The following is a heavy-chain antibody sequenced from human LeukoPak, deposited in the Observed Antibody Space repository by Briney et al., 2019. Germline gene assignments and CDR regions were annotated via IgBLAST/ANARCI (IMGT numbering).Heavy chain of an antibody. CDR1: GYTFTGYY. D-gene: IGHD2-2*01. J-gene: IGHJ6*02. CDR2: INPNSGGT. CDR3: AKEQVVVPAATRYYYYGMDV. Sequence: ASVKVSCKASGYTFTGYYMHWVRQAPGQGLEWMGWINPNSGGTKYAQKFQGRVAMTRDPSISTAYMELSRLRSDDTAVYYCAKEQVVVPAATRYYYYGMDVWGQGTTVTVSS. V-gene: IGHV1-2*02.